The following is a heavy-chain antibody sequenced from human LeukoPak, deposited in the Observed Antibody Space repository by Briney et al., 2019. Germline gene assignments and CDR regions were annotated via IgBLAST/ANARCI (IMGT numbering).Heavy chain of an antibody. CDR1: GYTFTIYD. V-gene: IGHV1-8*01. CDR2: MNPNSGNT. CDR3: ARGTFTKLGGYYYYMDV. J-gene: IGHJ6*03. D-gene: IGHD2-8*01. Sequence: ASVTVSCKTSGYTFTIYDINWVRQATGQGLEWMGWMNPNSGNTGYAQKFQGRVTMARNTSTSTAYMELSSLRSEDTAVYYCARGTFTKLGGYYYYMDVWGKGTTVTVSS.